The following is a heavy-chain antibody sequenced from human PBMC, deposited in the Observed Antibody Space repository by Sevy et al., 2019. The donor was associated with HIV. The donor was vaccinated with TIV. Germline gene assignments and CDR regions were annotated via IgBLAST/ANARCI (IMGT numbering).Heavy chain of an antibody. Sequence: SETLSLTCAVSGGSISSGGYSWSWIRQPPGKGLEWIGYIYHSGSTYYNPSLKSRVTISVDRSKNQFSLKLSSVTAADTAVYYCARALYGFWSGYYQPTFDYWGQGTLVTVSS. CDR3: ARALYGFWSGYYQPTFDY. D-gene: IGHD3-3*01. V-gene: IGHV4-30-2*01. J-gene: IGHJ4*02. CDR2: IYHSGST. CDR1: GGSISSGGYS.